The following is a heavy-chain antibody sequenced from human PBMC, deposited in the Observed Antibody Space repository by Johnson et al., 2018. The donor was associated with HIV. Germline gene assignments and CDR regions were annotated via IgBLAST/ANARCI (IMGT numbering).Heavy chain of an antibody. V-gene: IGHV3-30*03. J-gene: IGHJ3*02. CDR3: ARGGTGDVFDI. D-gene: IGHD3-10*01. CDR1: GFTFSSYG. CDR2: ISYDGSDK. Sequence: QVQLVESGGGVVQPGRSLRLSCAASGFTFSSYGMHWVRQAPAKGLEWVAVISYDGSDKYYADSVKGRLTISRDSSNNTLYLEMNSLRAEDTAVYYCARGGTGDVFDIWGKGTMVTVTS.